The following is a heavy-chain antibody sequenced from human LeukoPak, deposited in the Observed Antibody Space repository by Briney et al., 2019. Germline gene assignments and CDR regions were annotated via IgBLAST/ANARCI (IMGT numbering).Heavy chain of an antibody. V-gene: IGHV3-23*01. J-gene: IGHJ4*02. Sequence: GRSLRLSCAASGFTFSSYAMRGVRQAPGKGREGGSAISGSGGSTYYADSVKGRFTISRDNSKNTLYLQMNSLRAEDTAVYYCAKDPAAYDILTGYYPLNQFDYWGQGTLVTVSS. CDR1: GFTFSSYA. CDR3: AKDPAAYDILTGYYPLNQFDY. D-gene: IGHD3-9*01. CDR2: ISGSGGST.